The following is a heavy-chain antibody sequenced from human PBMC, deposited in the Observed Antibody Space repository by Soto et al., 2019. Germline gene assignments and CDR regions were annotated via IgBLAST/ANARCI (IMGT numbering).Heavy chain of an antibody. CDR2: LYYSGST. CDR1: GGSISSYY. Sequence: QVQLQESGPGLVKPSETLSLTCTVSGGSISSYYWSWIRQPPGKGLEWIGFLYYSGSTNYTPSLKSRVTISVGTSKNQLSLMLRSVTAADTAVYYCARVIRSGSPAYYFDYRGQGTLVTVSS. J-gene: IGHJ4*02. V-gene: IGHV4-59*01. CDR3: ARVIRSGSPAYYFDY. D-gene: IGHD5-12*01.